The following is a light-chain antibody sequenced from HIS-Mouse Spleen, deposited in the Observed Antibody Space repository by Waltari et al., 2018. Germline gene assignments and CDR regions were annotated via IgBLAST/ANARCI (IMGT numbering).Light chain of an antibody. J-gene: IGKJ1*01. CDR3: QQYNNWPPWT. CDR1: QSVSSY. Sequence: EIVLTQSPATLSLSPGERATLFCRASQSVSSYLAWYQQKPGQAPRLLIYDASNRATGIPARFSGSGSGTDFTLTISSMQSEDFAVYYCQQYNNWPPWTFGQGTKVEIK. CDR2: DAS. V-gene: IGKV3-11*01.